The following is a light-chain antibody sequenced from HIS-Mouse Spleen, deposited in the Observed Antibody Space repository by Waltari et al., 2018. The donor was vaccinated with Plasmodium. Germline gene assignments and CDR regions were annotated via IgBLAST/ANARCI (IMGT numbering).Light chain of an antibody. CDR2: HVS. CDR1: SSDVGGYNY. Sequence: QSALTQPRSVSGSPGQSVTISCTGTSSDVGGYNYVSWYQPHPGKAPKLMMYHVSKRPSGVPDRFSGSKSGNTASLTISGLQAEDEADYYCCSYAGSYTYVFGTGTKVTVL. CDR3: CSYAGSYTYV. V-gene: IGLV2-11*01. J-gene: IGLJ1*01.